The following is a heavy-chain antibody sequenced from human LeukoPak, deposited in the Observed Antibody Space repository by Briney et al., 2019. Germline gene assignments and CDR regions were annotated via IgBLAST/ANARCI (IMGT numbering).Heavy chain of an antibody. Sequence: GGSLTLSCAASGFTFSGHWMSWLRQAPGKGLEWVANINQGGSDKYYVASVKGRFTISRDNANNLLYLQMNSLRGEDTAVYYCTRDRSGAEDDWGQGTLVTVSS. CDR1: GFTFSGHW. J-gene: IGHJ4*02. CDR2: INQGGSDK. V-gene: IGHV3-7*01. CDR3: TRDRSGAEDD. D-gene: IGHD1-26*01.